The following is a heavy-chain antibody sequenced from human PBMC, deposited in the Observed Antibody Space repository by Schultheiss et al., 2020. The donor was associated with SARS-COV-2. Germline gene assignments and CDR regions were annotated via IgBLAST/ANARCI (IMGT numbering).Heavy chain of an antibody. CDR1: GFSLSTSGVG. CDR2: MFWNDDE. CDR3: AHMSGTFDY. D-gene: IGHD3-3*01. J-gene: IGHJ4*02. Sequence: SGPTLVKPTQTLTLTCTFSGFSLSTSGVGVGWIRQPPEKALEWLALMFWNDDERYSPFLKNRLSITKDTSKNQVVLTMTNMDPVDTATYYCAHMSGTFDYWGQGTLVTVSS. V-gene: IGHV2-5*01.